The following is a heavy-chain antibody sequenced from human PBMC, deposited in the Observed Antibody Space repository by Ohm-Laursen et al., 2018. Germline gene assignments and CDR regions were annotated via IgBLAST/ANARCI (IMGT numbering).Heavy chain of an antibody. J-gene: IGHJ4*02. CDR1: GGSISSYY. CDR3: ARYYYDSSGYSFDY. CDR2: IYYSGST. D-gene: IGHD3-22*01. Sequence: SDTLSLTCTVSGGSISSYYWSWIRQPPGKGLEWIGYIYYSGSTNYNPSLKSRATISVDTSKNQFSLKLSSVTAADTAVYYCARYYYDSSGYSFDYWGQGTLVTVSS. V-gene: IGHV4-59*08.